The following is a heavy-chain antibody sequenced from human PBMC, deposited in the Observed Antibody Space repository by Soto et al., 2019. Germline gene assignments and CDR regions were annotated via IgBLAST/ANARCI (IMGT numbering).Heavy chain of an antibody. Sequence: SPTLSLCCAITGGSVASTSAGWSWVRQSPSRGLEWLGRTYYMSKWYYEYAVSVRGRLTINTDTSKNQSSLQLTSVTPEDTAVYFCARGEQYSGRIFDYCGQGTLVTVSA. CDR3: ARGEQYSGRIFDY. CDR1: GGSVASTSAG. J-gene: IGHJ4*01. CDR2: TYYMSKWYY. V-gene: IGHV6-1*01. D-gene: IGHD1-26*01.